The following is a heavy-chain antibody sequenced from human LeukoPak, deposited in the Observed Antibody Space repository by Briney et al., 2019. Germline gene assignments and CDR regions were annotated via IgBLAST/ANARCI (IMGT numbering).Heavy chain of an antibody. V-gene: IGHV3-23*01. CDR2: ITSSGGRT. CDR1: GLTFTSYA. J-gene: IGHJ6*02. D-gene: IGHD4/OR15-4a*01. CDR3: AKDESNDYRTHYNGMDV. Sequence: GGSLRLSCTASGLTFTSYAMSWVRQAPGKGLEWVSGITSSGGRTYYAESVQGRFTISRDNSKKTLYLQMNSLRAEDTAVYYCAKDESNDYRTHYNGMDVWGQGTTVTVSS.